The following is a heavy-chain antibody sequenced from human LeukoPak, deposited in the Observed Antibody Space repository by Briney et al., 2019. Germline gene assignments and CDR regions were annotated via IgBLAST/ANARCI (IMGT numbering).Heavy chain of an antibody. D-gene: IGHD3-3*01. Sequence: ASVRVSCKASGYTFTSYDINWVRQATGQGLEWMGWMNPNSGHTGYAQKFQGRVTMTRDTSISTVYMELSTLRSDDTAVYYCARESPRRYYDFWSGYSSWFDPWGQGTLVTVSS. CDR2: MNPNSGHT. J-gene: IGHJ5*02. CDR1: GYTFTSYD. V-gene: IGHV1-8*01. CDR3: ARESPRRYYDFWSGYSSWFDP.